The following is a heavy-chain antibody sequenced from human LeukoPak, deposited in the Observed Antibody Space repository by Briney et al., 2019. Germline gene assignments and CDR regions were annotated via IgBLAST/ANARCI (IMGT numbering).Heavy chain of an antibody. Sequence: GGSLRLSCAASGFTFISYAMHWVRQAPGKGVEWVAVISYDGSNKYYADSVKGRFTISRDNSKNTLYLQMNSLRAEDTAVYYCARDGSMVTRGYFYMDVWGKGSTVTVSS. V-gene: IGHV3-30*04. CDR3: ARDGSMVTRGYFYMDV. CDR2: ISYDGSNK. D-gene: IGHD2-21*02. J-gene: IGHJ6*03. CDR1: GFTFISYA.